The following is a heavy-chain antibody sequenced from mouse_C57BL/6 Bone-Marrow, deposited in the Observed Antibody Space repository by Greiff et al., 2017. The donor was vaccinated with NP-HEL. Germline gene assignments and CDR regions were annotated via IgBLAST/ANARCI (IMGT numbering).Heavy chain of an antibody. V-gene: IGHV1-69*02. CDR2: IDPSDSYT. CDR3: ARESFYYYGSSFDY. CDR1: GYTFTSYW. Sequence: QVQLQQPGAELVKPGASVKVSCKASGYTFTSYWMHWVKRRPGQGLEWIGEIDPSDSYTNSNQKFKGKATLTVDKSSSTAYMQLSSLTSEDSAVYYCARESFYYYGSSFDYWGQGTTLTVSS. J-gene: IGHJ2*01. D-gene: IGHD1-1*01.